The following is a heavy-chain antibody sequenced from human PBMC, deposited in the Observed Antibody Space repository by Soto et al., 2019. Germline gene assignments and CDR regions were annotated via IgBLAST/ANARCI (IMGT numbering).Heavy chain of an antibody. CDR3: ARVVPGAEAWFGP. V-gene: IGHV1-18*01. Sequence: ASVKVSCKTSGYTFSNYGITWVRQAPGQPLEWLGWISLYSDGTNYAQKFQGRVSMTTGTSTTTAYMELRSLRSDDTAVYYCARVVPGAEAWFGPWGQGTLVTVS. J-gene: IGHJ5*02. D-gene: IGHD2-2*01. CDR2: ISLYSDGT. CDR1: GYTFSNYG.